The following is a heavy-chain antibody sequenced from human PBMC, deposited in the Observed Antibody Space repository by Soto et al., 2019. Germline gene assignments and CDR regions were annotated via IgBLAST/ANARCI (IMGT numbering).Heavy chain of an antibody. Sequence: SETLSLTCAVYGGSFSGYYWSWIRQPPGKGLEWIGEINHSGSTNYNPSLKSRVTISVDTSKNQFSLKLSSVTAADTAVYYCARAGKAYCSGGSCYGVSYFDYWGQGXLVTVYS. V-gene: IGHV4-34*01. J-gene: IGHJ4*02. CDR1: GGSFSGYY. CDR3: ARAGKAYCSGGSCYGVSYFDY. D-gene: IGHD2-15*01. CDR2: INHSGST.